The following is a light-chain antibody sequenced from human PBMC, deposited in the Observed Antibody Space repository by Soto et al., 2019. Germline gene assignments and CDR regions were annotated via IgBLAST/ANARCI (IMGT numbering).Light chain of an antibody. Sequence: NFMLTQPHSVSESPGKTVTISCTRSSCSIASNYVQWYQQRPGCAPTTMIYEDNRRPSGVPDRFSGSIDSSSNSASLTVSGLKTEDEADYYCHSYDPNNWVFGGGTKLTVL. V-gene: IGLV6-57*03. CDR2: EDN. J-gene: IGLJ3*02. CDR1: SCSIASNY. CDR3: HSYDPNNWV.